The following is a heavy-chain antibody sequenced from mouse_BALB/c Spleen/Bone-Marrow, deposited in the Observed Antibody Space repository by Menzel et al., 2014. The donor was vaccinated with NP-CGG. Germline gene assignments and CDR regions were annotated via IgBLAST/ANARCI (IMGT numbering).Heavy chain of an antibody. CDR3: ARGGYGNVYYAMDY. J-gene: IGHJ4*01. V-gene: IGHV1-14*01. D-gene: IGHD2-10*02. CDR1: GYTFTSYV. CDR2: INPYNDGT. Sequence: EVNLAESGPELVKPGASVKMSCKASGYTFTSYVMHWVKQKPGQGLEWIGYINPYNDGTKYNEKFKGKATLTSDKSSSTAYMELSSLTSEDSAVYYCARGGYGNVYYAMDYWGQGTSVTVSS.